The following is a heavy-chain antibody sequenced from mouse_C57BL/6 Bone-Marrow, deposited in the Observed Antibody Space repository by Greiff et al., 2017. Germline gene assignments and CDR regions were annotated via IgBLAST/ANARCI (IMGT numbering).Heavy chain of an antibody. Sequence: DVMLVESGGGLVQPKGSLKLSCAASGFSFNTYAMNWVRQAPGKGLEWVARIRSKSNNYATYYADSVKDRFTISREDSESMLYLQMNNLKTEDTAMYYCVKQEYYGNYYYAMDYWGQGTSVTVSS. D-gene: IGHD2-1*01. V-gene: IGHV10-1*01. CDR3: VKQEYYGNYYYAMDY. CDR1: GFSFNTYA. CDR2: IRSKSNNYAT. J-gene: IGHJ4*01.